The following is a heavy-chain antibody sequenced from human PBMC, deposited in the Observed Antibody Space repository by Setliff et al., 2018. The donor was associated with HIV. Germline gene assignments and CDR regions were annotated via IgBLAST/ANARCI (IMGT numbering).Heavy chain of an antibody. CDR1: GFTFSDYY. CDR2: ISRDGNTI. V-gene: IGHV3-11*01. J-gene: IGHJ4*02. Sequence: PGGSLRLSCAASGFTFSDYYMSWLRQAPGKGLEWVSYISRDGNTIYYADSVKGRFTISRGNAKNSLYLQLNSLRPEDTAVYYCARDKDEDYGSTSFDYWGQGILVTVSS. D-gene: IGHD4-17*01. CDR3: ARDKDEDYGSTSFDY.